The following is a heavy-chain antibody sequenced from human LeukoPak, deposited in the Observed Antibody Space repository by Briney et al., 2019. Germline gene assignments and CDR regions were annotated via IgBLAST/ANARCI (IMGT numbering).Heavy chain of an antibody. V-gene: IGHV4-30-2*01. CDR1: GGSISSGGYS. CDR3: AREGRVPAARPADY. Sequence: SQTLSLTCAVSGGSISSGGYSWSWIRQPPGKGLEWIGYIYHSGSTNYNPSLKSRVTISVDKSKNQFSLKLSSVTAADTAVYYCAREGRVPAARPADYWGQGTLVTVSS. D-gene: IGHD2-2*01. J-gene: IGHJ4*02. CDR2: IYHSGST.